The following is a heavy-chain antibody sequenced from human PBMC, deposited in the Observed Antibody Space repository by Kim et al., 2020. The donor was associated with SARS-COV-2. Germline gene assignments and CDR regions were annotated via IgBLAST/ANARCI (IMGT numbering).Heavy chain of an antibody. CDR2: INHSGST. J-gene: IGHJ6*02. Sequence: SETLSLTCAVYGGSFSGYYWSWIRQPPGKGLEWIGEINHSGSTNYNPSLKSRVTISVDTSKNQCSLKLSSVTAADTAVYYCAGFCEGGSCYSPQSDPANYFYDGMDVWGQGTPVTVSS. CDR1: GGSFSGYY. CDR3: AGFCEGGSCYSPQSDPANYFYDGMDV. V-gene: IGHV4-34*01. D-gene: IGHD2-15*01.